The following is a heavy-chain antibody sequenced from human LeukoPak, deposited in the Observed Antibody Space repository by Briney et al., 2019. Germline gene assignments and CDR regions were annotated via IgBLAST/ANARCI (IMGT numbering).Heavy chain of an antibody. Sequence: GGSLRLSCAASGFTVSSNYMSWVRQAPGKGLEWVSVIYSGGSTYYADSVKGRFTISRDNSKNTLYLQMNSLRAEDTAVYYCARAGGDSPLLLGYWGQGTLVTVSS. CDR3: ARAGGDSPLLLGY. J-gene: IGHJ4*02. D-gene: IGHD2-21*02. CDR2: IYSGGST. V-gene: IGHV3-66*01. CDR1: GFTVSSNY.